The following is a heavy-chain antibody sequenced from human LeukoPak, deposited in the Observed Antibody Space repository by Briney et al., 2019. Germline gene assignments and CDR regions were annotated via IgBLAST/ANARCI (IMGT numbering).Heavy chain of an antibody. CDR2: IYYSGST. CDR3: ARVPAAGTGPDY. CDR1: GGSISGYY. V-gene: IGHV4-59*01. J-gene: IGHJ4*02. D-gene: IGHD6-13*01. Sequence: PSETLSLTRTVSGGSISGYYYNWIRQPPGKGLEWIGCIYYSGSTNYNPSLRGRVTISLDTSKNQFSLRLTSVTAADTAVYYCARVPAAGTGPDYWGQGTLVTVSS.